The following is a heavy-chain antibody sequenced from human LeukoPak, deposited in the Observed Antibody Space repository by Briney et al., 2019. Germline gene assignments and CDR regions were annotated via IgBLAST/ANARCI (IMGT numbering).Heavy chain of an antibody. CDR1: GLTFSAFD. CDR3: ARASWVSSPDAVR. CDR2: MKGNGEA. D-gene: IGHD3-16*01. Sequence: PGESLTLSCAASGLTFSAFDMSWVRQRPGRGLEWVSSMKGNGEAFYADSVKGRFTLSSDSSRNTVYLQLNNLRVEHTAIYYCARASWVSSPDAVRWGQGTLVTVSS. V-gene: IGHV3-23*01. J-gene: IGHJ4*02.